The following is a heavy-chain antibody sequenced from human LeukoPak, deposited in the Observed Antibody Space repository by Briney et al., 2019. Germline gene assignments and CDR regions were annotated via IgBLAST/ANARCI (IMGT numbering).Heavy chain of an antibody. CDR3: ASFRAFDI. J-gene: IGHJ3*02. CDR2: IYTSGST. V-gene: IGHV4-61*02. CDR1: GGSISSGSYY. Sequence: SETLPLTCTVSGGSISSGSYYWSWIRQPAGKGLEWIGRIYTSGSTNYNPSLKSRVTISVDTSKNQFSLKLSSVTAADTAVYYCASFRAFDIWGQGTMVTVSS.